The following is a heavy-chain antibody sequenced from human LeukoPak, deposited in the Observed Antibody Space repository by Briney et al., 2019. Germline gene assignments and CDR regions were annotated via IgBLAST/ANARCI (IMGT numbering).Heavy chain of an antibody. Sequence: GGSLRLSCAASGFXFSNAWMIWVRQAPGKGLEWVGRIKSKTDGGTTDYAAPVKGRFTISRDDSKNTLYLQMNSLKTEDTAVYYCTKGGGGYHYYYYGMDVWGQGTTVTVSS. D-gene: IGHD3-22*01. CDR1: GFXFSNAW. CDR3: TKGGGGYHYYYYGMDV. CDR2: IKSKTDGGTT. V-gene: IGHV3-15*01. J-gene: IGHJ6*02.